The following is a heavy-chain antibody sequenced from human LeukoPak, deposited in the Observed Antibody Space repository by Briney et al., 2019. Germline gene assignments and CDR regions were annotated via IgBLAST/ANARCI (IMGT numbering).Heavy chain of an antibody. Sequence: SETLSLTCTVSGGSISSGGYYWSWIRQPPGKGLEWIGYIYHSGSTYYNPSLKSRVTISVDRSKNQFSLKLSSVTAADTAVYYCARGLWWSYFDYWGQGTLVTVSS. CDR1: GGSISSGGYY. CDR3: ARGLWWSYFDY. V-gene: IGHV4-30-2*01. CDR2: IYHSGST. D-gene: IGHD2-21*01. J-gene: IGHJ4*02.